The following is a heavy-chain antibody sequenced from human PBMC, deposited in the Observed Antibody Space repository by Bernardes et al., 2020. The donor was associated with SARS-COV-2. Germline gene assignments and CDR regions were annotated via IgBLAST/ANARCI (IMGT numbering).Heavy chain of an antibody. CDR1: GYTFTSYG. CDR3: ARDADIVVVPAARKANWFDP. D-gene: IGHD2-2*01. J-gene: IGHJ5*02. V-gene: IGHV1-18*01. Sequence: ASVKVSCKASGYTFTSYGISWVRQAPGQGLEWMGWISAYNGNTNYAQKLQGRVTMTTDTSTSTAYMELRSLRSDDTAVYYCARDADIVVVPAARKANWFDPWGQGTLVTVSS. CDR2: ISAYNGNT.